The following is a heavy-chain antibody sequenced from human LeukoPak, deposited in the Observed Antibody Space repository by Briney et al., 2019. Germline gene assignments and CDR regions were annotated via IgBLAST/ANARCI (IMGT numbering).Heavy chain of an antibody. CDR1: RFSFRSFG. J-gene: IGHJ6*04. CDR3: AKDISGGVRGVMDV. D-gene: IGHD3-10*01. V-gene: IGHV3-9*01. Sequence: PGGSLRLSCAAPRFSFRSFGMHSGRQTPGKGLEWVSGISWNSGSIGYADSVKGRFTISRDNAENFLYLQMNSLRAEDTALYYCAKDISGGVRGVMDVWGKGTTVTISS. CDR2: ISWNSGSI.